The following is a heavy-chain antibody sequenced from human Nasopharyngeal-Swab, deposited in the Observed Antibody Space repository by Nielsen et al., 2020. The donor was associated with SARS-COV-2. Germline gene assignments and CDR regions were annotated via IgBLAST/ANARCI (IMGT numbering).Heavy chain of an antibody. D-gene: IGHD3-22*01. V-gene: IGHV1-18*01. CDR3: ARDSNPDYYDSSGYKDY. J-gene: IGHJ4*02. Sequence: WVRQAPGQGLEWMGWISAYNGNTNYAQKLQGRVTMTTDTSTSTAYMELRGLRSDDTAVYYCARDSNPDYYDSSGYKDYWGQGTLVTVSS. CDR2: ISAYNGNT.